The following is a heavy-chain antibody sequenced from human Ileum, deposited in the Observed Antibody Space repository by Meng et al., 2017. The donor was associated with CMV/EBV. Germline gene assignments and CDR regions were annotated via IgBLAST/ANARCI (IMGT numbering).Heavy chain of an antibody. CDR1: GCSFTSLG. V-gene: IGHV1-3*01. CDR2: INGGNGDT. D-gene: IGHD6-19*01. Sequence: QVQIVQSGAEVKKPGASVRVSCKASGCSFTSLGMHWVRQTPGQKLEWMGYINGGNGDTAFSPKAQGRVTITRDTSASTAYMELNNLRSEDTGIYYCARSGDPGITVTGAFDIWGQGTLVTVSS. CDR3: ARSGDPGITVTGAFDI. J-gene: IGHJ4*02.